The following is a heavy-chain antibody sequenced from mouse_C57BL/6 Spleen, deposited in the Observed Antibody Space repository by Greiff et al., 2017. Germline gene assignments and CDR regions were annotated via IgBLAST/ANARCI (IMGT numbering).Heavy chain of an antibody. V-gene: IGHV5-17*01. CDR3: ARSYYYGSSAAWFAY. J-gene: IGHJ3*01. D-gene: IGHD1-1*01. CDR2: ISSGSSTI. Sequence: EVKVVESGGGLVKPGGSLKLSCAASGFTFSDYGMHWVRQAPEKGLEWVAYISSGSSTIYYADTVKGRFTISRDNAKNTLFLQMTSLRSEDTAMXYCARSYYYGSSAAWFAYWGQGTLVTVSA. CDR1: GFTFSDYG.